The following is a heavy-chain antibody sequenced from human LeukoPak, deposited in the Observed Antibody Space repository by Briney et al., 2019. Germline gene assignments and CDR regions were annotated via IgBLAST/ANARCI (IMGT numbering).Heavy chain of an antibody. CDR2: IRSKANSYAT. V-gene: IGHV3-73*01. CDR3: ARIWKAGSSYTDYGGNQDY. Sequence: GGSLKLSCAASGFTFSGSAMHWVRQASGKGLEWVGRIRSKANSYATAYAASVKGRFTISRDDSKNTAYLQMNSLKTEDTAVYYCARIWKAGSSYTDYGGNQDYWGQGTLVTVSS. CDR1: GFTFSGSA. D-gene: IGHD4-23*01. J-gene: IGHJ4*02.